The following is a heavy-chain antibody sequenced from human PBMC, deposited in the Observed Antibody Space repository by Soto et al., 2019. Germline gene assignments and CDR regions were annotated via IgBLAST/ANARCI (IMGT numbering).Heavy chain of an antibody. Sequence: GESLKISCKGSGYSFASHWVDWVHQMPEKGLEWLGTIYPGDSDTKYSSAFRGHVTISADTSVSTAYLQWRSLEATDSAIYYCARYSGSYWHYLDFWGQGTLVTGSS. CDR2: IYPGDSDT. J-gene: IGHJ4*02. CDR3: ARYSGSYWHYLDF. V-gene: IGHV5-51*07. CDR1: GYSFASHW. D-gene: IGHD1-26*01.